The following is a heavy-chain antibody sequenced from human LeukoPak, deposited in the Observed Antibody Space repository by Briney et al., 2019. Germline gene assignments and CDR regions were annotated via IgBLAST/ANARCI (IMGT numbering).Heavy chain of an antibody. V-gene: IGHV3-21*01. CDR2: LSGGSDHI. J-gene: IGHJ4*02. D-gene: IGHD6-19*01. CDR1: GFTFSSYN. Sequence: GGSLRLSCAASGFTFSSYNMYWVRQAPGQGLEWVSSLSGGSDHIYYADPVKGRFTISRDNAKNSLYLQMNSLRAEDTAVYYCARIGSGWYWDYWGQGTLVTVSS. CDR3: ARIGSGWYWDY.